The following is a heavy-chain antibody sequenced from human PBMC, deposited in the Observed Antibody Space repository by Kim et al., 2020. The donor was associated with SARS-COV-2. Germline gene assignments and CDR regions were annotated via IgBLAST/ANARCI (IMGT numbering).Heavy chain of an antibody. CDR3: ANLAMTTVTNYRTHKMGDAFDI. CDR2: ISGSGGST. Sequence: GGSLRLSCAASGFTFSSYAMSWVRQAPGKGLEWVSAISGSGGSTYYADSVKGRFTISRDNSKNTLYLQMNSLRAEDTAVYYCANLAMTTVTNYRTHKMGDAFDIWGQGTMVTVSS. J-gene: IGHJ3*02. CDR1: GFTFSSYA. V-gene: IGHV3-23*01. D-gene: IGHD4-17*01.